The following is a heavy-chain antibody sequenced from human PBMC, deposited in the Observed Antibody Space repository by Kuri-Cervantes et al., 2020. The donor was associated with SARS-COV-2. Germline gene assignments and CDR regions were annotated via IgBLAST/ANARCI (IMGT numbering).Heavy chain of an antibody. CDR3: ARILGILDY. V-gene: IGHV4-39*01. CDR1: GGPISSSSYY. CDR2: IYYSGCT. Sequence: GSLRLSCTVSGGPISSSSYYWGWIRQPPGKGLGWIGSIYYSGCTYYNQSLKSRVSISVDTSKNHFSRKLSSVTAADTAVYHCARILGILDYWGQGTLVTVSS. J-gene: IGHJ4*02. D-gene: IGHD7-27*01.